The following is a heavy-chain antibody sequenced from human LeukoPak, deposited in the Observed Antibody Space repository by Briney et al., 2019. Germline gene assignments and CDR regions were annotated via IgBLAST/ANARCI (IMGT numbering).Heavy chain of an antibody. J-gene: IGHJ4*02. Sequence: SVKVSCKASGGTFSSYAISWVRQAPGQGLEWMGGVIPIFGTANYAQKFQGRVTITTDESTSTAYMELSSLRSEDTAVYYCARVGGHDYGDYAFDYWGQGTLVTVSS. CDR2: VIPIFGTA. D-gene: IGHD4-17*01. V-gene: IGHV1-69*05. CDR1: GGTFSSYA. CDR3: ARVGGHDYGDYAFDY.